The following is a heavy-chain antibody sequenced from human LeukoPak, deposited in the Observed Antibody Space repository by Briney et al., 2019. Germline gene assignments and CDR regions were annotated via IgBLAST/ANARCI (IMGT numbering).Heavy chain of an antibody. CDR3: ARAGLGGIVVVPAAEWSWFDP. V-gene: IGHV1-46*03. CDR2: INPSGGST. Sequence: ASVKVSCKASGYTFTSYYMHWVRQAPGQGLEWMGIINPSGGSTSYAQKFQGRVTMTSDTSTSTVYIKLSSLRSEVTAVYYCARAGLGGIVVVPAAEWSWFDPWGQGTLVTVSS. J-gene: IGHJ5*02. D-gene: IGHD2-2*01. CDR1: GYTFTSYY.